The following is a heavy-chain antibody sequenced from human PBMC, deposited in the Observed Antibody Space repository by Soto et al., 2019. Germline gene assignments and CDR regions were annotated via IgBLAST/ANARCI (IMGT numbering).Heavy chain of an antibody. D-gene: IGHD3-22*01. V-gene: IGHV4-59*01. Sequence: SETLSLTCTVSGGSINRYYWSWIRQPPGKGLECIGYIHYSGNTNYNPSLKSRVTISVDTSKNQFSLKLSSVIAADTAVYYCARWYYDYSGYYTQYFHHCGQGTLVTVSS. CDR1: GGSINRYY. CDR3: ARWYYDYSGYYTQYFHH. CDR2: IHYSGNT. J-gene: IGHJ1*01.